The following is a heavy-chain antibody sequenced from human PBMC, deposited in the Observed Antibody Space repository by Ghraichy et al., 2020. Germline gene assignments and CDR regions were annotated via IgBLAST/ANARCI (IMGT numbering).Heavy chain of an antibody. CDR2: INTDGSGT. CDR3: ARDLDVGVKRAFDV. J-gene: IGHJ3*01. Sequence: GGSLRLSCAASTFTFSSHWMHWVRQAPGKGLVWVSRINTDGSGTNYADSVKGRFTISRYNANNMLYLQMNSLRAEDTAVYYCARDLDVGVKRAFDVWGQGTMVTVSS. CDR1: TFTFSSHW. D-gene: IGHD1-26*01. V-gene: IGHV3-74*01.